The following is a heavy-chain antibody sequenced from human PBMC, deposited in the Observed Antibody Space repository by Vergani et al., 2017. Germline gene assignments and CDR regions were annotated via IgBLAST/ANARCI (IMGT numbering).Heavy chain of an antibody. CDR1: GFSFGDYA. V-gene: IGHV3-49*04. J-gene: IGHJ4*02. CDR3: SRGRGYSFGYSDY. CDR2: IRNKAYGGTT. D-gene: IGHD5-18*01. Sequence: EVQLVESGGGLVPPGRSLRLSCAASGFSFGDYAMTWVRQAPGKGLEGVAFIRNKAYGGTTEYAASVKGRFTISRDDYKRLAYLQLSGLKTEDTALYFCSRGRGYSFGYSDYWGQGTLVTVSS.